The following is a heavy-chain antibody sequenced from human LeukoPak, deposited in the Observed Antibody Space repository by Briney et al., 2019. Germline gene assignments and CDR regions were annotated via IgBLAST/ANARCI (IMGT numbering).Heavy chain of an antibody. CDR2: ISYDGSNK. D-gene: IGHD3-22*01. J-gene: IGHJ1*01. Sequence: GGSLRLSCAASGFTFRSYGMHWVRQAPGKGLEWVAVISYDGSNKYYADSVKGRFTISRDNSKNTLYLQMNSLRAEDTAVYYCALDTLSYYYYDSSGYYQHWGQGTLVTVSS. CDR3: ALDTLSYYYYDSSGYYQH. CDR1: GFTFRSYG. V-gene: IGHV3-30*03.